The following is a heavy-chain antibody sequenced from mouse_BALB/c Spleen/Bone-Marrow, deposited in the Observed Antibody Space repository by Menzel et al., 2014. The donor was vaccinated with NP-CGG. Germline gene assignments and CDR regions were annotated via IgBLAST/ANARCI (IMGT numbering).Heavy chain of an antibody. CDR3: ARGYDYSSWFAY. D-gene: IGHD2-4*01. Sequence: DVMLVESGGGLVQPGGSLKLSCAASGFTFSNYGMPWVRQTPDKRLEMIATVNVNGDRTYHPDSVKGRLTISRDNAKNTLSLQMSSLKSEDTAMYYCARGYDYSSWFAYWGQGTLVTVSA. CDR2: VNVNGDRT. J-gene: IGHJ3*01. CDR1: GFTFSNYG. V-gene: IGHV5-6-3*01.